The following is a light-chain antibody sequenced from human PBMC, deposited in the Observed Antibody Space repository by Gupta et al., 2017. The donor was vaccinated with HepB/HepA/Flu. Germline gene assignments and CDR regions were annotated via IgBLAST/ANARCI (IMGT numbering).Light chain of an antibody. CDR3: CSYAGSDTFGV. CDR2: DVS. V-gene: IGLV2-11*01. Sequence: QSALTQPRSVSGSPGPSVTISCTGTSSDVGGYNSVSWYQQHPGKAPKLMIYDVSKRPSGVPDRFSGSKSGSTASLTISGLQAEDEADYYCCSYAGSDTFGVFGGGTNLTVL. CDR1: SSDVGGYNS. J-gene: IGLJ2*01.